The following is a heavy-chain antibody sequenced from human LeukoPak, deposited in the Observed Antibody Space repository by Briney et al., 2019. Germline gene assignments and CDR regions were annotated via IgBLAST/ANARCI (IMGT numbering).Heavy chain of an antibody. V-gene: IGHV3-11*06. CDR2: ISTTSTYT. Sequence: GGSLRLSCAASGFTFTDYYMTWIRQAPGKGLEWLSYISTTSTYTNYADSVKGRFTISRDNANNSLSLQMDSLRAEDTAVYYCARDSSAGLDPWGQGTLVTVSS. CDR3: ARDSSAGLDP. CDR1: GFTFTDYY. J-gene: IGHJ5*02. D-gene: IGHD1-14*01.